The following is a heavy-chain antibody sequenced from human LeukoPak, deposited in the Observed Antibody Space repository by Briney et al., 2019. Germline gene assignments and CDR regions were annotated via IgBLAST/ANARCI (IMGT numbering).Heavy chain of an antibody. D-gene: IGHD1-26*01. CDR1: GGSISSYY. J-gene: IGHJ4*02. CDR3: ARDGGSYQPIDY. V-gene: IGHV4-4*07. Sequence: PSETLSLTCTVSGGSISSYYWSWIRQPAGKGLEWIGRTYTSGSTNYDPSLRSRVTMSVDTSKNQFSLKLSSVTAADTAVYYCARDGGSYQPIDYWGQGTLVTVSS. CDR2: TYTSGST.